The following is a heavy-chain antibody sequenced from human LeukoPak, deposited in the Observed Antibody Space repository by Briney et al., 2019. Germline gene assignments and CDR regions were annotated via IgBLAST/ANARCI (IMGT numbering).Heavy chain of an antibody. D-gene: IGHD1-1*01. CDR3: ARDSPGYLAYDS. CDR2: IKEGGSAT. J-gene: IGHJ4*02. CDR1: GFTFRSYA. V-gene: IGHV3-7*04. Sequence: GGSLRLSCVTSGFTFRSYAMTWVRQAPGKGPEWVANIKEGGSATYYVDSVKGRFTISRDNAKKSLYLQMNSLRAEDTAVYYCARDSPGYLAYDSWGQGTLVTVSS.